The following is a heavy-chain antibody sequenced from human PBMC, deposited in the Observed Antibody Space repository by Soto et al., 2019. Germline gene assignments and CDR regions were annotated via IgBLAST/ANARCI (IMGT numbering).Heavy chain of an antibody. V-gene: IGHV3-30*18. D-gene: IGHD1-26*01. CDR3: TKEGCLLGTSTSDRFDY. Sequence: QVHLVESGGGVVQPGRSLRLSCAASGFTFSSYGMHWVRQAPGKGLEWVAVVSNEGTVTYYSDSVRGRFTISRDNSKSTMSLQMNRLRPEDTAVYYCTKEGCLLGTSTSDRFDYWGQGTLVTVSS. J-gene: IGHJ4*02. CDR2: VSNEGTVT. CDR1: GFTFSSYG.